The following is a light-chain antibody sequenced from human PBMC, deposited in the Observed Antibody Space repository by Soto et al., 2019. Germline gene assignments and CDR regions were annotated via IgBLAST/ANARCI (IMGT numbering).Light chain of an antibody. J-gene: IGKJ4*01. CDR2: GAS. CDR3: QHRSNWLA. V-gene: IGKV3D-20*02. Sequence: EIVLTQSPGTLTLSPGERATLSCRASQSVSSSYLAWYQQKPGQAPRLLIYGASSRAIGIPDRFSGSGSGTDFTLTISSLEPEDFAVYYCQHRSNWLAFGGGTKVDIK. CDR1: QSVSSSY.